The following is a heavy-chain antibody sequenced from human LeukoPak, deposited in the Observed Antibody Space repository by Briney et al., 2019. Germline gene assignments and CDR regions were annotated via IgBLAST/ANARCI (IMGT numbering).Heavy chain of an antibody. D-gene: IGHD6-13*01. J-gene: IGHJ4*02. V-gene: IGHV4-39*07. CDR2: IYYSGST. Sequence: PSETLSLTCTVSGGSISSSSYYWGWIRQPPGKGLEWIGSIYYSGSTYYNPSLKSRVTISVDTSKNQFSLKLSSVTAADTAVYYCARSGYSSSWYWLYFDYWGQGTLVTVSS. CDR1: GGSISSSSYY. CDR3: ARSGYSSSWYWLYFDY.